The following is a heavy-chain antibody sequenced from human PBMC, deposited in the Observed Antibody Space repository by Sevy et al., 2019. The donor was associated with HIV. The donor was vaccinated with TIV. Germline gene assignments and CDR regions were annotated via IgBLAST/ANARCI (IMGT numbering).Heavy chain of an antibody. Sequence: SETLSLTCTVSGGSISSYYWSWIRQPAGKGLEWIGRIYTSGSTNYNPSLKSRVTMSVDTSKNQFSLKLSSVTAADTAVYCCARASDGYNMDYFDYWGQGTLVTVSS. CDR2: IYTSGST. CDR1: GGSISSYY. D-gene: IGHD5-12*01. V-gene: IGHV4-4*07. J-gene: IGHJ4*02. CDR3: ARASDGYNMDYFDY.